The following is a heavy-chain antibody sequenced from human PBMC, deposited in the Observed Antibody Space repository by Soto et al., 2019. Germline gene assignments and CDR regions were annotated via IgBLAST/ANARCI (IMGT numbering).Heavy chain of an antibody. D-gene: IGHD3-22*01. CDR3: ARPYYDTTGYGLGS. V-gene: IGHV4-59*07. J-gene: IGHJ5*01. Sequence: QVQLQESSPGLVKPSDTLSLTYTVSGASISTNDWSWIRQSPGKGLEWHGYIYYGGSFNYNTSSRRRVINSVDTAKNQFFLRMSHVTTADTAVYYCARPYYDTTGYGLGSWGQGTLVTVSS. CDR1: GASISTND. CDR2: IYYGGSF.